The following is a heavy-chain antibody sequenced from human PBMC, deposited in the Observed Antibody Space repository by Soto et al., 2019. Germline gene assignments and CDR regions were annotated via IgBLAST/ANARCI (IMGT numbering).Heavy chain of an antibody. D-gene: IGHD4-17*01. Sequence: SETLSLTCAVSGDSISSSFWWSWVRQPPGKGLEWIGEIYHTESTVYNPSLKSRVTISVDKSKNQFSLNLDSVTAADTAVYYCARYDFGTFDYWGRGILVTVS. V-gene: IGHV4-4*02. J-gene: IGHJ4*02. CDR1: GDSISSSFW. CDR2: IYHTEST. CDR3: ARYDFGTFDY.